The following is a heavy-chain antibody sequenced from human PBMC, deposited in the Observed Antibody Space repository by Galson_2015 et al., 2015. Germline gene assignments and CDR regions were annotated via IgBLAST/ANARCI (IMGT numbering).Heavy chain of an antibody. D-gene: IGHD1-1*01. CDR1: GGSISSSSYY. V-gene: IGHV4-39*01. Sequence: ETLSLTCTVSGGSISSSSYYWGWIRQPPGKGLEWIGSIYYSGTTYYNPSLKSRVTISVDTSKNQFSLKLSSVTAADTAVYYCASNTRYNDAFDIWGQRTMVTVSS. J-gene: IGHJ3*02. CDR2: IYYSGTT. CDR3: ASNTRYNDAFDI.